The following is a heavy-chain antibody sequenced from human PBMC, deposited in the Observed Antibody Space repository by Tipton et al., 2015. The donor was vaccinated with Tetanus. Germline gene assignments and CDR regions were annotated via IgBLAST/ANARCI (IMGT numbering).Heavy chain of an antibody. CDR1: GFTSESHY. CDR2: INPDGRRT. CDR3: ARRSLTNYGLDV. J-gene: IGHJ6*02. Sequence: LSLTCAAPGFTSESHYMHWVRQTPGKGLLWISRINPDGRRTNYADSVKGRFTISRDNAKNTVYLQMNSLRAEDTAVYFCARRSLTNYGLDVWGQGTPVTVSS. D-gene: IGHD1-1*01. V-gene: IGHV3-74*01.